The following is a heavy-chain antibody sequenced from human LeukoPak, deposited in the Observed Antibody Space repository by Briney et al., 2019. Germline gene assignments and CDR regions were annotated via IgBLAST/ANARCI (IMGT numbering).Heavy chain of an antibody. CDR2: INPNSGGT. D-gene: IGHD3-22*01. Sequence: ASVKVSCKASGYTFTGYYMHWVRQAPGQGLEWMGWINPNSGGTNYAQKSQGSVTTSRDTSISTAYMELSRLRSDETAVYYCARVSYYDNSGYEHFDYWGQGTLVTVSS. CDR3: ARVSYYDNSGYEHFDY. J-gene: IGHJ4*02. V-gene: IGHV1-2*02. CDR1: GYTFTGYY.